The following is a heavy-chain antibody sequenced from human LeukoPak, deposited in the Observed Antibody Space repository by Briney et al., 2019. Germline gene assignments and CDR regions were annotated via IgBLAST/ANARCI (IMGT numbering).Heavy chain of an antibody. V-gene: IGHV3-53*01. Sequence: VSVISRGGSTYYADSVKGRFTISSDNSQDTLYLQMNSLRAEDTAVYYCARRATGWYFDYWGQGTLVTVSS. D-gene: IGHD6-19*01. CDR3: ARRATGWYFDY. CDR2: ISRGGST. J-gene: IGHJ4*02.